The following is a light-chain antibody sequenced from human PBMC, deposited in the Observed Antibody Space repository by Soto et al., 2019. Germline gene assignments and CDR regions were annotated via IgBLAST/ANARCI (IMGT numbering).Light chain of an antibody. Sequence: EIVMTQSPATLSVSPGERATLSCRASQGISSALSLYQQKPGQAPRLLVYGASTRATGLPARFSGSGSGTEFTLTISSLQSEDFAVYYCQQYNNWPLTFGGGTKVAIK. V-gene: IGKV3-15*01. CDR1: QGISSA. CDR3: QQYNNWPLT. CDR2: GAS. J-gene: IGKJ4*01.